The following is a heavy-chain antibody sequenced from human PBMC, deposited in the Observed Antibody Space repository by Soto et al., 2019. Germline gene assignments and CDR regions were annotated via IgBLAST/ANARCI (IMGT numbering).Heavy chain of an antibody. V-gene: IGHV1-69*01. J-gene: IGHJ6*02. CDR3: ASSHCTNGVCYYYYYGMDV. D-gene: IGHD2-8*01. CDR2: IIPIFGTA. CDR1: GGTFSSYA. Sequence: QVQLVQSGAEVKKPGSSVKVSCKASGGTFSSYAISWVRQAPGQGLEWMGGIIPIFGTANYAQKFQGRVTITADEATSTAYMELSSLRSEDTAVYYCASSHCTNGVCYYYYYGMDVWGQGPTVTVSS.